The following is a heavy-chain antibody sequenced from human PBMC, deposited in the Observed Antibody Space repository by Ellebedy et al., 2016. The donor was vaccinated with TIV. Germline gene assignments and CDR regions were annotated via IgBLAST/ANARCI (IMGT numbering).Heavy chain of an antibody. V-gene: IGHV3-33*08. D-gene: IGHD2-2*01. Sequence: SLKISCAASGFTFSSYGMHWVRQAPGKGLECVAVIWYDGSNKYYADSVKGRFTISRDNSKNTLYLQMNSLRAEETDVYYCAREGRCSSTSCYEDYYYYGMDVWGQGTTVTVSS. CDR1: GFTFSSYG. CDR2: IWYDGSNK. J-gene: IGHJ6*02. CDR3: AREGRCSSTSCYEDYYYYGMDV.